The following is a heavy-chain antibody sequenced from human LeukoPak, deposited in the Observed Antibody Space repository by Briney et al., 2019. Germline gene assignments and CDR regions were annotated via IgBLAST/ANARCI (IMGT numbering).Heavy chain of an antibody. CDR1: GGSISSGSYY. V-gene: IGHV4-61*02. CDR2: IYTSGST. J-gene: IGHJ3*02. Sequence: PSETLSLTCTVSGGSISSGSYYWSWIRQPAGKGLEWIGRIYTSGSTNYNPSLKSRVTIPVDTSKNQFSLKLSSVTAADTAVYYCARATYYYDSSGRTDAFDIWGQGTMVTVSS. D-gene: IGHD3-22*01. CDR3: ARATYYYDSSGRTDAFDI.